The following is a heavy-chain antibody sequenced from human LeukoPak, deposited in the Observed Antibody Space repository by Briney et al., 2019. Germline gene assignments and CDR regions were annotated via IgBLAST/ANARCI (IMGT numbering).Heavy chain of an antibody. CDR2: ISSSSSYI. CDR1: GFTFSSYS. CDR3: ARDLVSQTIPNWFDP. V-gene: IGHV3-21*01. D-gene: IGHD1-1*01. J-gene: IGHJ5*02. Sequence: PGGSLRLSCAASGFTFSSYSMNWVRQAPGKGLEWVSSISSSSSYIYYADSVKGRFTVSRDNAKNSLYLQMNSLRAEDTAVYYCARDLVSQTIPNWFDPWGQGTLVTVSS.